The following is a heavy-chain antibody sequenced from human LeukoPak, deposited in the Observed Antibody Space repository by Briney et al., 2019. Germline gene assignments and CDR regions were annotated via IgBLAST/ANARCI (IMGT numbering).Heavy chain of an antibody. CDR3: ARDPPTYSSRVADYFQH. CDR1: GFTFSSYW. CDR2: INGDGRNI. J-gene: IGHJ1*01. Sequence: PGGSLRLSCVASGFTFSSYWMHWVRQDPRKGLVWVSRINGDGRNINYADSVRGRFTISRDNAKNTLYLQMNSLRAEDTAVYYCARDPPTYSSRVADYFQHWGQGTLVTVSS. D-gene: IGHD6-19*01. V-gene: IGHV3-74*01.